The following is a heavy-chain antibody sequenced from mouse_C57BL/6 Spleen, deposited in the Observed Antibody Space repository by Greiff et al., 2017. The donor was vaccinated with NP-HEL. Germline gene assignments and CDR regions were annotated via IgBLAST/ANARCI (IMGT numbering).Heavy chain of an antibody. CDR3: ARSGPYAMDY. J-gene: IGHJ4*01. D-gene: IGHD3-1*01. V-gene: IGHV5-15*01. CDR2: ISNLAYSI. CDR1: GFTFSDYG. Sequence: EVQVVESGGGLVQPGGSLKLSCAASGFTFSDYGMAWVRQAPRKGPEWVAFISNLAYSIYYADTVTGRFTISRENAKNTLYLEMSSLRSEDTAMYYCARSGPYAMDYWGQGTSVTVSS.